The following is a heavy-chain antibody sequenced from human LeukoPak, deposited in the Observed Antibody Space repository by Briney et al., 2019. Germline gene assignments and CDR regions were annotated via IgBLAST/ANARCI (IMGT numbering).Heavy chain of an antibody. Sequence: GGSLRLSCAASGFTFSDYYMSWIRQAPGKGLEWVSYISSSGSTIYYADSVKGRFTISRDNAKNSLYLQMNSLRAEDTAVYYCARDPPPSSSWWSYYYYGMDVWGQGTTVTVSS. CDR3: ARDPPPSSSWWSYYYYGMDV. CDR2: ISSSGSTI. CDR1: GFTFSDYY. V-gene: IGHV3-11*01. D-gene: IGHD6-13*01. J-gene: IGHJ6*02.